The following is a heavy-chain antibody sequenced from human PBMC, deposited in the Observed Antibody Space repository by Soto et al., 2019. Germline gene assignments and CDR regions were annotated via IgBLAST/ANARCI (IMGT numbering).Heavy chain of an antibody. D-gene: IGHD6-19*01. J-gene: IGHJ4*02. CDR3: ARGLAVAYSPALL. CDR1: GYTFTSYY. Sequence: QVQLEQSGAEVKNPGASVKVSCKASGYTFTSYYMHWVRQAPGQGLEWMGVINPGGGITSYAENLHGRVTMTRDTSASTAYMEVSSLRSEDTAIYYCARGLAVAYSPALLWGQGTLLPVYS. V-gene: IGHV1-46*01. CDR2: INPGGGIT.